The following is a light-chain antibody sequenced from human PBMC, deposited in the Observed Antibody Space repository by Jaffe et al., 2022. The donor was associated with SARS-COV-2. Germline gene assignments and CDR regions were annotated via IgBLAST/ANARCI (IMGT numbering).Light chain of an antibody. Sequence: EIVLTQSPGTLALSPGETATLSCRASQSVSSTYLAWYQQNPGQAPRLLIYGASSRATGIPDRFSGSGSGTDFTLTISRLEPEDFAVYYCQQYGSSPWTFGQGTKVEIK. CDR1: QSVSSTY. CDR2: GAS. V-gene: IGKV3-20*01. CDR3: QQYGSSPWT. J-gene: IGKJ1*01.